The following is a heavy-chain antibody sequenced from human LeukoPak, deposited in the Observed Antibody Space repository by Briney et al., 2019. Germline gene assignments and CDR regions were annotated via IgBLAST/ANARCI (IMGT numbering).Heavy chain of an antibody. Sequence: GGSLRLSCAASGLSFSSFAMSWVRQGPARGLEWVSSIRGNGETFCADSVKGRFTLSSDSSRNTVYFQLNNLRVEDTAIYYCAKASWASSTDAVRWGQGTLVTVSS. CDR3: AKASWASSTDAVR. CDR2: IRGNGET. D-gene: IGHD3-16*01. J-gene: IGHJ4*02. CDR1: GLSFSSFA. V-gene: IGHV3-23*01.